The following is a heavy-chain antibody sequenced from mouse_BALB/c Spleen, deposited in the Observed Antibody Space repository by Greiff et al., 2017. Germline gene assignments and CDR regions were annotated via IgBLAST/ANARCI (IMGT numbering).Heavy chain of an antibody. CDR3: ARELRRDYYAMDY. CDR1: GFTFSDYY. CDR2: ISDGGSYT. D-gene: IGHD1-1*01. V-gene: IGHV5-4*02. Sequence: VQLKESGGGLVKPGGSLKLSCAASGFTFSDYYMYWVRQTPEKRLEWVATISDGGSYTYYPDSVKGRFTISRDNAKNNLYLQMSSLKSEDTAMYYCARELRRDYYAMDYWGQGTSVTVSS. J-gene: IGHJ4*01.